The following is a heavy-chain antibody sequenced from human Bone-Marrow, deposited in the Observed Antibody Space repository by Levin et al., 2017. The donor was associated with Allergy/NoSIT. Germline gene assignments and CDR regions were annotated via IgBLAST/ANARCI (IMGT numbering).Heavy chain of an antibody. J-gene: IGHJ3*02. V-gene: IGHV3-23*01. Sequence: PGESLKISCAASGFTFSTYAMSWVRQAPGKGLEWVSSISGASAGTYYADSVKGRFIISRDNSKTTLDLQMNGLRAEDTAVYYCAKLRGTAWVTRDVFDIWGQGTMVTVSS. CDR3: AKLRGTAWVTRDVFDI. CDR2: ISGASAGT. CDR1: GFTFSTYA. D-gene: IGHD2-21*02.